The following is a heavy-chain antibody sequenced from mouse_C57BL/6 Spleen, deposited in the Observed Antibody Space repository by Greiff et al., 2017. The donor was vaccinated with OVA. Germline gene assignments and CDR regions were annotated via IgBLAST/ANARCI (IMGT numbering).Heavy chain of an antibody. J-gene: IGHJ3*01. CDR2: INPGSGGT. CDR1: GYAFTNYL. CDR3: ARSLFTDYGTFAY. Sequence: VKLQESGAELVRPGTSVKVSCKASGYAFTNYLIEWVKQRPGQGLEWIGVINPGSGGTNYNEKFKGKATLTADKSSSTAYMQLSSLTSEDSAVYFCARSLFTDYGTFAYWGQGTLVTVSA. V-gene: IGHV1-54*01. D-gene: IGHD1-1*01.